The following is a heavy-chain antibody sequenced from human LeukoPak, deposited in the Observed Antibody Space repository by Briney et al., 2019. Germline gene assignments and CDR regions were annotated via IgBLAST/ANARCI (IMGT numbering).Heavy chain of an antibody. CDR3: ASFSTTPFPH. J-gene: IGHJ1*01. V-gene: IGHV3-43*01. Sequence: PGGSLRLSCTASGFGFDAYTMHWVRQAPGKGLEWVSLITWDGGTSYYGDSVKGRFTISRDNSKNTLYLQMNSLRAEDTAVYYCASFSTTPFPHWGQGTLVTVSS. D-gene: IGHD2-15*01. CDR2: ITWDGGTS. CDR1: GFGFDAYT.